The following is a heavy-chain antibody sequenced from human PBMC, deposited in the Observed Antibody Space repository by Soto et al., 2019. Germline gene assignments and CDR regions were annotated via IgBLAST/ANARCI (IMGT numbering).Heavy chain of an antibody. J-gene: IGHJ3*02. CDR2: IIPIFGTA. CDR1: GGTFSSYA. D-gene: IGHD2-8*01. Sequence: ASVKVSCNASGGTFSSYAISWVRQAPGQGLEWMGGIIPIFGTANYAQKFQGRVTITADESTSTAYMELSRLRSEDTALCYCARVSHARQDILGQGTMVTVS. CDR3: ARVSHARQDI. V-gene: IGHV1-69*13.